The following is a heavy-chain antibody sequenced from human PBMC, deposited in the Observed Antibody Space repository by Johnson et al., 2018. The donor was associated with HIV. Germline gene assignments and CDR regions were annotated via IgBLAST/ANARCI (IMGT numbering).Heavy chain of an antibody. J-gene: IGHJ3*02. D-gene: IGHD1-7*01. CDR2: IKSKTDGGTT. CDR1: GFTFSNAW. CDR3: TTEETGTTDDAFDI. V-gene: IGHV3-15*01. Sequence: VQLVESGGGLVKPGGSLRLSCAASGFTFSNAWMSWVRQAPGKGLEWVGRIKSKTDGGTTDYAAPVKGRFTISRDDSKNTLYLQMNSLKTEDTAVYYCTTEETGTTDDAFDIWGQGTMVTVSS.